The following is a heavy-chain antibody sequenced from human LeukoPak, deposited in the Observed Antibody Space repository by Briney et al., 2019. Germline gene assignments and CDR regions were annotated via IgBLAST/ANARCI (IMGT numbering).Heavy chain of an antibody. J-gene: IGHJ4*02. CDR1: GITVSSDY. Sequence: GGSLRLSCATSGITVSSDYMSWVRQAPGKGLEWVSVIYSDGSTYYADSVKGRFTISRDNSKNTLYLQVNSLRAEDTAVYYCARGGGEYFGGTCNRNFNYWGQGTLVTVS. CDR2: IYSDGST. CDR3: ARGGGEYFGGTCNRNFNY. D-gene: IGHD2-21*01. V-gene: IGHV3-66*01.